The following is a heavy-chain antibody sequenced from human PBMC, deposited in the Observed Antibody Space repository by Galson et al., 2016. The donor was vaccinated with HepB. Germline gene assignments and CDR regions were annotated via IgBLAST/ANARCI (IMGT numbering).Heavy chain of an antibody. CDR3: ANLGYCSGDCYSVN. Sequence: EPLSLTCGVSGGSISSRHWWSWVRQSPGKGLEWIGEIYHTGSANYNPSLKSRVTISVDKSKNHFSLELNSVTAADTAVYYCANLGYCSGDCYSVNWGQGTLVTVSS. J-gene: IGHJ4*02. V-gene: IGHV4-4*02. D-gene: IGHD2-21*02. CDR2: IYHTGSA. CDR1: GGSISSRHW.